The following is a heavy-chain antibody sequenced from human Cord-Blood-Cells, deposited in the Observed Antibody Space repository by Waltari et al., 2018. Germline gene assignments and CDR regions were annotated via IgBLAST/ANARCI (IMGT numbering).Heavy chain of an antibody. CDR2: IIPIFGTA. Sequence: QVQLLQPGAEVKNPGSSVKVSCKASGGPFCSYSISWVGMAPRPGLEWMGGIIPIFGTANYAQKFQGRVTITADESTSTAYMGLSSLRSEDTAVYYCARDRGYSSSSAFDIWGQGTMVTVSS. CDR1: GGPFCSYS. V-gene: IGHV1-69*12. CDR3: ARDRGYSSSSAFDI. D-gene: IGHD6-6*01. J-gene: IGHJ3*02.